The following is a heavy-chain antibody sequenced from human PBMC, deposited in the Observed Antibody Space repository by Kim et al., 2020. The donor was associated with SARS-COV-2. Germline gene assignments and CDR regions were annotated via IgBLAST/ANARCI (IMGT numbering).Heavy chain of an antibody. CDR3: ARGGEIAAAQNRAWFDP. Sequence: GESLKISCKGSGYSFTSYWIGWVRQMPGKGLEWMGIIYPGDSDTRYSPSFQGQVTISADKSISTAYLQWSSLKASDTAMYYCARGGEIAAAQNRAWFDPWGQGTLVTVSS. CDR1: GYSFTSYW. CDR2: IYPGDSDT. J-gene: IGHJ5*02. V-gene: IGHV5-51*01. D-gene: IGHD6-13*01.